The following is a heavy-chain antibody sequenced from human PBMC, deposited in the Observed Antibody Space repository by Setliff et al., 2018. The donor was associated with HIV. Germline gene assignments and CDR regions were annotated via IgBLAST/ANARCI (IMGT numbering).Heavy chain of an antibody. CDR1: GGTFTSNC. CDR3: ARGPAPERYYYYYYNMDV. CDR2: VNPNSGGT. J-gene: IGHJ6*03. V-gene: IGHV1-2*06. Sequence: ASVKVSCKVSGGTFTSNCISWVRQAPGQGLEWMGRVNPNSGGTNYAQKFQGRVTMTRDTSISTAYMELRRLRSDDTAVYYCARGPAPERYYYYYYNMDVWGKGTTVTVSS.